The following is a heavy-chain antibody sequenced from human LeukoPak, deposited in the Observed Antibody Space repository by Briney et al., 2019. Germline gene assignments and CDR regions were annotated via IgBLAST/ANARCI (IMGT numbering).Heavy chain of an antibody. CDR2: ITDSGVDT. J-gene: IGHJ4*02. CDR1: GFTFNSDA. Sequence: EGSLRLSCAASGFTFNSDAMTWVRQAPEKGLEWVSSITDSGVDTYYADSVKGRFTISRDNSKNTLFLQMNSLRAEDTAVYYCAKGSRGSYHYWGQGTLVTVSS. V-gene: IGHV3-23*01. D-gene: IGHD1-26*01. CDR3: AKGSRGSYHY.